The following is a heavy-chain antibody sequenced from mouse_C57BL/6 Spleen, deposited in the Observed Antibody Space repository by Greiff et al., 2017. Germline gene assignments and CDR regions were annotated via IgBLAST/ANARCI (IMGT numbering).Heavy chain of an antibody. J-gene: IGHJ3*01. V-gene: IGHV10-1*01. CDR3: VRGLAWFAY. Sequence: EVQRVESGGGLVQPKGSLKLSCAASGFSFNTYAMNWVRQAPGKGLEWVARIRSKSNNYATYYADSVKDRFTISRDDSESMLYLQMNNLKTEDTAMYCCVRGLAWFAYWGQGTLVTVSA. CDR1: GFSFNTYA. CDR2: IRSKSNNYAT. D-gene: IGHD3-3*01.